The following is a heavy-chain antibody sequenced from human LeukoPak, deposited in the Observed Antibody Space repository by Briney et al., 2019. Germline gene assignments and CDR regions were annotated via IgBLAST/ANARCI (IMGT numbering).Heavy chain of an antibody. CDR1: GLTFSSYA. CDR3: AKDAPYYGSGSPLYFDY. D-gene: IGHD3-10*01. V-gene: IGHV3-23*01. CDR2: ISSSGGST. J-gene: IGHJ4*02. Sequence: GGSLRLSCAASGLTFSSYAMSWVRQAPGKGMEWVSAISSSGGSTYYADSVKGRFTISRDNSKNTLYLQMNSLRAEDTAVYYCAKDAPYYGSGSPLYFDYWGQGTLVTVSS.